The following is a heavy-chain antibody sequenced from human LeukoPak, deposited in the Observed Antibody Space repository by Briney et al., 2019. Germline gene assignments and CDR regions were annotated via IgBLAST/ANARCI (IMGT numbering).Heavy chain of an antibody. V-gene: IGHV1-2*02. CDR1: GYTFTGYY. CDR2: INPKSGGT. D-gene: IGHD2-2*02. J-gene: IGHJ5*02. CDR3: ARSRRIVVVPAAIGQNNWFDP. Sequence: GSVRVSCKASGYTFTGYYMHWVRQAPGQGLERMGWINPKSGGTKYAQKFQGRVTMTRDTAISTAYMEMSRVRSDDTAVYYCARSRRIVVVPAAIGQNNWFDPWGQGTLVTVSS.